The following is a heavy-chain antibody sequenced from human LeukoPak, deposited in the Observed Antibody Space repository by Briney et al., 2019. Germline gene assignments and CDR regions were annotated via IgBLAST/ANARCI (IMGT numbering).Heavy chain of an antibody. J-gene: IGHJ4*02. CDR1: GFTFSSYE. Sequence: PPGGSLRLSCAASGFTFSSYEMNWVRQAPGKGLEWVSYISESASTIYYADSVKGRFTISRDNAKNSLYLQMNSLRAEDTAVYYCARFRYYYDSSGSYYYNYWGQGTLVTVSS. CDR3: ARFRYYYDSSGSYYYNY. V-gene: IGHV3-48*03. CDR2: ISESASTI. D-gene: IGHD3-22*01.